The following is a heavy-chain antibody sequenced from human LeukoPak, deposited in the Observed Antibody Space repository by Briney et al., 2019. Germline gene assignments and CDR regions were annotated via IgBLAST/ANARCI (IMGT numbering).Heavy chain of an antibody. D-gene: IGHD4-17*01. V-gene: IGHV1-2*02. CDR3: ARSRTRSGTTVTTNWFDP. CDR2: INPNSGGT. Sequence: EASVKVSCKASGYTFTGYYMHWVRPAPGQGLEWMGWINPNSGGTNYAQKFQGRVTMTRDTSISTAYMELSRLRSDDTAVYYCARSRTRSGTTVTTNWFDPWGQGTLVTVSS. J-gene: IGHJ5*02. CDR1: GYTFTGYY.